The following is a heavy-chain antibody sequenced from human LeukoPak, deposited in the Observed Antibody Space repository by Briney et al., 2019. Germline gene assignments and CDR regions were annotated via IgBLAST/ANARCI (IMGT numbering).Heavy chain of an antibody. D-gene: IGHD5-24*01. CDR1: GFTFSSYE. V-gene: IGHV3-23*01. CDR3: AKRGVEMATIYYMDV. J-gene: IGHJ6*03. Sequence: PGGSLRLSCAASGFTFSSYEMNWVRQAPGKGLEWVSAFSPSGGGTYYADSVKDRFTISRDNSKNTLYLQMNSLRDEDTAVYYCAKRGVEMATIYYMDVWGKGTAVT. CDR2: FSPSGGGT.